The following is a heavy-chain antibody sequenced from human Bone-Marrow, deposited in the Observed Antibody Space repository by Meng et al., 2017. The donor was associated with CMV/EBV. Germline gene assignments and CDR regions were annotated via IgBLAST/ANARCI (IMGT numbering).Heavy chain of an antibody. Sequence: ASVKVSCKASGYTFTSYGISWVRQAPGQGLEWMGWMNPNSGNTGYAQKFQGRVTMTRNTSISTAYMELSSLRSEDTAVYYCARVNVGSSWPYYYYYGMDVWGQGTTVTVSS. CDR3: ARVNVGSSWPYYYYYGMDV. CDR1: GYTFTSYG. D-gene: IGHD6-13*01. J-gene: IGHJ6*02. CDR2: MNPNSGNT. V-gene: IGHV1-8*02.